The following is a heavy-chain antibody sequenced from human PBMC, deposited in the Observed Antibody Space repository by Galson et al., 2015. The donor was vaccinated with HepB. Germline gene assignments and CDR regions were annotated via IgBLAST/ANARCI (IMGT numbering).Heavy chain of an antibody. J-gene: IGHJ5*02. CDR2: VILIFGTT. V-gene: IGHV1-69*13. Sequence: SVKVSCKASGGNFNSHDISWVRQAPGQGLEWMGGVILIFGTTHYAQRFQGRVTIIADESTSSSYMALSNLRSGDTAVYYCARGRGSGKIWWFDPWGQGTLVTVSS. CDR1: GGNFNSHD. D-gene: IGHD2-15*01. CDR3: ARGRGSGKIWWFDP.